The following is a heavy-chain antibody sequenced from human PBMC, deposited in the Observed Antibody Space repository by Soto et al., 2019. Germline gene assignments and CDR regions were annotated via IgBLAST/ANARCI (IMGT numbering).Heavy chain of an antibody. CDR3: ARDSRYSSSWYSFDY. CDR1: GGSISSYY. CDR2: IYYSGST. Sequence: SETLSLTCTVSGGSISSYYWSRIRQPPGKGLEWIGYIYYSGSTNYNPSLKSRVTISVDTSKNQFSLKLSSVTAADTAVYYCARDSRYSSSWYSFDYWGQGTLVTVSS. V-gene: IGHV4-59*01. J-gene: IGHJ4*02. D-gene: IGHD6-13*01.